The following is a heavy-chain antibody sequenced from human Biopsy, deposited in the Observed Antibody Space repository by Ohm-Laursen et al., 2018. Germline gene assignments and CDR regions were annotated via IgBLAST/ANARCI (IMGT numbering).Heavy chain of an antibody. CDR2: INHSGRT. V-gene: IGHV4-34*01. J-gene: IGHJ6*02. Sequence: SDTLSLTCAVYGESFNGYYWSWIRRTLGKGLEWIGEINHSGRTNYNPSLKSRVTISVDTSKNQFSLKVRSVTAADTAVYYCVRGVDYYDPYHYYALDVWGQGTTVTVSS. D-gene: IGHD3-22*01. CDR3: VRGVDYYDPYHYYALDV. CDR1: GESFNGYY.